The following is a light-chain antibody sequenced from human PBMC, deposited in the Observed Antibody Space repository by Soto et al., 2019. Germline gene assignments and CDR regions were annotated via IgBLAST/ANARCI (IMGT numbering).Light chain of an antibody. CDR1: SSNIGGNY. V-gene: IGLV1-47*01. Sequence: QSVLTQPPSTSGTPGQRVTIPCFGSSSNIGGNYVFWYQHLPGTAPKLLIYRNNQRPSGVPDRFSGSKSGTSASLAISGLRAEDEADYYCATWDASLSGNIIFGGGTQPTVL. CDR2: RNN. J-gene: IGLJ7*01. CDR3: ATWDASLSGNII.